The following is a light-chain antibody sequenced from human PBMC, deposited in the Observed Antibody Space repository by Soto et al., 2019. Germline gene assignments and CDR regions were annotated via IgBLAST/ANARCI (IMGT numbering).Light chain of an antibody. Sequence: SYELTQPPSVSVAPGQTATISCGENNIDSRTVHWYQQKPGQAPLLVVYDNSFRPSGIPNRFSGSNSGNTATLTISRVEAGDEDDYYCQVWDNVDDHIYVFGTGTKLTVL. CDR3: QVWDNVDDHIYV. CDR1: NIDSRT. CDR2: DNS. J-gene: IGLJ1*01. V-gene: IGLV3-21*02.